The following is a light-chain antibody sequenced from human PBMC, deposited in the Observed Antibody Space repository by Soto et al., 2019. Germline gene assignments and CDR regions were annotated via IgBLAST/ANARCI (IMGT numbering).Light chain of an antibody. CDR3: QVWDSSRNRV. Sequence: SYELTQPPSVSVAPGQTARITCGGNNIGSKSVHWYQQKPGQAPVLVVYDDRARPSGIPERFSGSNSGNTATLTISGAEAGDEADYYCQVWDSSRNRVFGGGTKVTVL. CDR2: DDR. J-gene: IGLJ2*01. V-gene: IGLV3-21*02. CDR1: NIGSKS.